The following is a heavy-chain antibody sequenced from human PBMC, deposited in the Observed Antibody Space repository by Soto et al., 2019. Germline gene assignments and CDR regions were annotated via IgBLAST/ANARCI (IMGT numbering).Heavy chain of an antibody. D-gene: IGHD1-20*01. CDR1: GGSISSGDYY. J-gene: IGHJ4*02. V-gene: IGHV4-30-4*01. CDR3: ARYKPSFDY. CDR2: IYYSGST. Sequence: QVQLQESGPGLVKPSQTLSLTCTVSGGSISSGDYYWSLIRQPPGKGLEWIGYIYYSGSTYYNPSLQIRVTISVGTSQNQFSLKLSSVTAADTAVYYCARYKPSFDYRGQGTLVTVSS.